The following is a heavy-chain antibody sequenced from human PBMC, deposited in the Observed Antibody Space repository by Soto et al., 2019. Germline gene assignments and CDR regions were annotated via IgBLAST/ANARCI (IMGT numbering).Heavy chain of an antibody. J-gene: IGHJ6*01. CDR3: ASSTLYGMEV. D-gene: IGHD4-17*01. CDR2: IYYSGNT. V-gene: IGHV4-30-4*01. Sequence: SETLSLTCSVSGGSISSGYYYWSWIRQPPEKGLERVGNIYYSGNTYYNPSLKSRLIISIDTSKNHFSLEVGSASAAATAVNYSASSTLYGMEVRGRGTTV. CDR1: GGSISSGYYY.